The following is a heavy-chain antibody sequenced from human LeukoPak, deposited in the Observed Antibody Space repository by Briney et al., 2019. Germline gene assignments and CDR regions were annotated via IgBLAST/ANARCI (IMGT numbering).Heavy chain of an antibody. CDR2: IRSKANSYAT. CDR1: GFTFSGSA. D-gene: IGHD1-26*01. Sequence: GGSLTLSCAASGFTFSGSAMHWVRQASGKGLEWVGRIRSKANSYATAYAASVKSRFTISRDDSKNTAYLQMNSLKTEDTAVYYCTSLVGATDRPADYWGQGTLVTVSS. J-gene: IGHJ4*02. CDR3: TSLVGATDRPADY. V-gene: IGHV3-73*01.